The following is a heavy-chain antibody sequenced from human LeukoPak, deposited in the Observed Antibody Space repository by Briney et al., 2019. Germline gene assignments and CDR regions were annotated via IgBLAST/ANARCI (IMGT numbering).Heavy chain of an antibody. CDR3: ARVGRSDSSGYYYVIYYYYMDV. CDR1: GGSISSSSYY. J-gene: IGHJ6*03. Sequence: SETLSLTCTVSGGSISSSSYYWGWIRQPPGKGLEWIGSIYHSGSTYYNPSLKSRVTISVDTSKNQFSLKLSSVTAADTAVYYCARVGRSDSSGYYYVIYYYYMDVWGKGTTVTVSS. V-gene: IGHV4-39*07. D-gene: IGHD3-22*01. CDR2: IYHSGST.